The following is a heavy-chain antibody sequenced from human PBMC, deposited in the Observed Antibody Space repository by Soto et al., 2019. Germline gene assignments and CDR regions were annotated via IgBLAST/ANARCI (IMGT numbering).Heavy chain of an antibody. Sequence: GGSLRLSCAASGFTFSSYSMNWVRQAPGKGLEWVSSISSSSSYIYYADSVKGRFTISRDNAKNSLYLQMNSLRAEDTAVYYCARDDVDTAMDHFDYWGQGTLVTVSS. V-gene: IGHV3-21*01. CDR2: ISSSSSYI. CDR3: ARDDVDTAMDHFDY. D-gene: IGHD5-18*01. J-gene: IGHJ4*02. CDR1: GFTFSSYS.